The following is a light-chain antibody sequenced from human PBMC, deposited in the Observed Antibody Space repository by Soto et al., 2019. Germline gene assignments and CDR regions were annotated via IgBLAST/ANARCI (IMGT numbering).Light chain of an antibody. CDR3: AAWDDSLNGWV. Sequence: QSVLTQQPSASGTPGQRVTISCSGSNSNIGSNTVNWYQQVPGTAPKLLIYSNNQRPSGVPDRFSGSKSGTSASLAISGLQSEDEADYSCAAWDDSLNGWVFGVGTKLTVL. J-gene: IGLJ3*02. CDR1: NSNIGSNT. V-gene: IGLV1-44*01. CDR2: SNN.